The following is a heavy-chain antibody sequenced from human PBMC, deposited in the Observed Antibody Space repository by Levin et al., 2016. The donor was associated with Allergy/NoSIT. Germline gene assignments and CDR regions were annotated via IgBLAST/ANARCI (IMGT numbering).Heavy chain of an antibody. CDR3: ARRGLYDPFDY. CDR1: GFTFSSYA. CDR2: ISGSGGST. Sequence: GESLKISCAASGFTFSSYAMSWVRQAPGKGLEWVSSISGSGGSTNYADSVKGRFTISRDNSKDTLYLQMNSLRAEDTAVFYCARRGLYDPFDYWGQGTLATVSS. J-gene: IGHJ4*02. V-gene: IGHV3-23*01. D-gene: IGHD2-2*02.